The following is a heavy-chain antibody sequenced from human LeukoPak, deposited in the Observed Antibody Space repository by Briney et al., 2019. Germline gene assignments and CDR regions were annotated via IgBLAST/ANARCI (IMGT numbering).Heavy chain of an antibody. V-gene: IGHV4-38-2*02. Sequence: SETLSLTCTVSGYSISSGYYWGWIRQPPGKGLEWIGSIYHSGSTYYNPSLKSRVTISVDTSKNQFSLKLSSVTAADTAVYYCARRPHYYDILTGRRYFDYWGQGTLVTVSS. J-gene: IGHJ4*02. CDR1: GYSISSGYY. D-gene: IGHD3-9*01. CDR3: ARRPHYYDILTGRRYFDY. CDR2: IYHSGST.